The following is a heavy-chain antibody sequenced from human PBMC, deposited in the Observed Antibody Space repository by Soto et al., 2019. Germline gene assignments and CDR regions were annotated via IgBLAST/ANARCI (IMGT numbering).Heavy chain of an antibody. CDR2: IIPIFGTA. V-gene: IGHV1-69*13. CDR3: ARGKSSSQFDY. J-gene: IGHJ4*02. D-gene: IGHD6-6*01. Sequence: GASVKVSCKASVGTFSRYAISWVRQAPGQGLEWMGGIIPIFGTANYAQKFQGRVTITADESTSTAYMELSSLRSEDTAVYYCARGKSSSQFDYWGQGTLVTVSS. CDR1: VGTFSRYA.